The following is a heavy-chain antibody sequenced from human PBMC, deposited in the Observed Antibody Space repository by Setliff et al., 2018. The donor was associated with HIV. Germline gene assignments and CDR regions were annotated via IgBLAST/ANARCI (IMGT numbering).Heavy chain of an antibody. J-gene: IGHJ5*02. CDR1: GLTFDYYA. V-gene: IGHV3-23*01. D-gene: IGHD3-3*01. Sequence: GGSLRLSCVVSGLTFDYYAMTWVRQAPGKGLEWVSGISGSGDRTFYADSVKGRFTVSRDNSKDTLFLQMNSLRAEDTAIYFCAKDYTPTFWEYNWFDTWGQGTLVTVSS. CDR3: AKDYTPTFWEYNWFDT. CDR2: ISGSGDRT.